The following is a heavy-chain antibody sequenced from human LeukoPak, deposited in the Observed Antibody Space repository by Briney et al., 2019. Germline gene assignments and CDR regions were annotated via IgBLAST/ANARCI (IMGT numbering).Heavy chain of an antibody. V-gene: IGHV1-8*03. CDR3: ARVDIAARPGEPQKTLDP. CDR1: GYTFTSYD. CDR2: MNPNSGNT. J-gene: IGHJ5*02. D-gene: IGHD6-6*01. Sequence: RRASVKVSCKASGYTFTSYDINWVRQATGQGLEWMGWMNPNSGNTGYAQKFQGRVTITRNTSISTAYMELSSLRSEDTAVYYCARVDIAARPGEPQKTLDPWGQGTLVTVSS.